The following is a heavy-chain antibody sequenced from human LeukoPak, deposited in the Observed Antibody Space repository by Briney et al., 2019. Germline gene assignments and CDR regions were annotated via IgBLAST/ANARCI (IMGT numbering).Heavy chain of an antibody. J-gene: IGHJ4*02. CDR1: GFTVGSNY. V-gene: IGHV3-66*01. CDR3: AKARYCSGGSCFPQLTPDY. CDR2: MYSGGST. Sequence: GGSLRLSCAASGFTVGSNYMSWVCQAPGRGLEWVSVMYSGGSTYYADSVKGRFTISRDNSKNTLYLQMNSLRAEDTAVYYCAKARYCSGGSCFPQLTPDYWGQGTLVTVSS. D-gene: IGHD2-15*01.